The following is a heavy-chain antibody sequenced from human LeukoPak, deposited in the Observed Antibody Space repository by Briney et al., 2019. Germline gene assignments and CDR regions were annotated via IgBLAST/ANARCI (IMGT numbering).Heavy chain of an antibody. CDR3: AKGQEYYYYMDV. CDR1: GFTFSSYG. J-gene: IGHJ6*03. V-gene: IGHV3-33*06. Sequence: GGSLRLSCAASGFTFSSYGMHWDRQAPGKGLEWVAVIWYDGSNKYYADSVKGRFTISRDNSKNTLYLQMNSLRAEDTAVYYCAKGQEYYYYMDVWGKGTTVTVSS. CDR2: IWYDGSNK.